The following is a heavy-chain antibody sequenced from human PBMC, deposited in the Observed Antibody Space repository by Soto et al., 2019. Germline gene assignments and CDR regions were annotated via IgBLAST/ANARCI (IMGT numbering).Heavy chain of an antibody. V-gene: IGHV4-4*02. CDR2: IYHSGST. D-gene: IGHD3-22*01. CDR3: ARDNNYYDSSGYRPFDY. CDR1: GGSISSSNW. Sequence: SETLSLTCAVSGGSISSSNWWSWVRQPPGKGLEWIGEIYHSGSTNYNPSLKSRVTISVDKSKNQFSLKLSSVTAADTAVYYCARDNNYYDSSGYRPFDYWGQGTLVTVSS. J-gene: IGHJ4*02.